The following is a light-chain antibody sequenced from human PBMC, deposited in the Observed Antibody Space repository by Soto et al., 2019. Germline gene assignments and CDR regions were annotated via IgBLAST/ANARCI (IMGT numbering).Light chain of an antibody. CDR3: SSYAGSNNFV. CDR2: EVT. V-gene: IGLV2-8*01. J-gene: IGLJ1*01. Sequence: QSALTQPPSASGFPGQSVTISWTGTSSDVGYYDYVSWYQQHPGKAPKLVIYEVTKRPSGVPDRVSASKSGNTASLTVSGLRAEDEADYYCSSYAGSNNFVFGTGTKLTAL. CDR1: SSDVGYYDY.